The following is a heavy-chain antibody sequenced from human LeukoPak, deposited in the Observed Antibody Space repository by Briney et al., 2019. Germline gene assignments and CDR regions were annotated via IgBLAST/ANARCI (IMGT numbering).Heavy chain of an antibody. CDR3: TTTPGYSSGWDVDY. Sequence: GGSLRLSCAASGFTFSNAWMNWVRQAPGKGLEWVGRIKNKTDGGTTDYAAPVKGRFTISRDDSKNTLYLQMNSLKTEDTAVYYCTTTPGYSSGWDVDYWGQGTLVTVSS. J-gene: IGHJ4*02. CDR2: IKNKTDGGTT. D-gene: IGHD6-19*01. V-gene: IGHV3-15*07. CDR1: GFTFSNAW.